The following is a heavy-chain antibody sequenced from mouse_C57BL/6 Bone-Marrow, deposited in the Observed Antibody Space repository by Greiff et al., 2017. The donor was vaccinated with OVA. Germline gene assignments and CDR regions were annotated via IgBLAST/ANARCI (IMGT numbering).Heavy chain of an antibody. V-gene: IGHV1-63*01. J-gene: IGHJ2*01. CDR1: GYTFTNYW. CDR3: ARAIYFDY. Sequence: VQLQESGAELVRPGTSVKMSCKASGYTFTNYWIGWAKQRPGHGLEWIGDIYPGGGYTNYNEKFKGKATLTADKSSSTAYMQFSSLTSEDSAIYYCARAIYFDYGGQGTTLTVSS. CDR2: IYPGGGYT.